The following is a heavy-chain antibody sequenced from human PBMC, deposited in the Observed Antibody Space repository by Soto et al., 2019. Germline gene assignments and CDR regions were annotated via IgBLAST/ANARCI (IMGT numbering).Heavy chain of an antibody. J-gene: IGHJ4*02. V-gene: IGHV1-3*01. CDR1: GYTFTSYA. Sequence: ASVKVSCKASGYTFTSYAMHWVRQAPGQRLEWMGWINAGNGNTKYSQKFQGRVTITRDTSASTAYMELSSLRSGDTAVYYCARGLGSSWFDYWGQGTLVTVSS. D-gene: IGHD6-13*01. CDR3: ARGLGSSWFDY. CDR2: INAGNGNT.